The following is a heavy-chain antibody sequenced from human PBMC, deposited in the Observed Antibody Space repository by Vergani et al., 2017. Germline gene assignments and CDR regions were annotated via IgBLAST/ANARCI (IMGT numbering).Heavy chain of an antibody. J-gene: IGHJ4*02. CDR1: GGSISNYY. CDR2: VYYSGST. D-gene: IGHD5-12*01. CDR3: ARGVRDIVATKGVDYFDY. Sequence: QVQLQESGPGLVKPSETLSLTCTVSGGSISNYYWSWIRQPPGKGLEWIGYVYYSGSTNYNPSLKSRVTISVDTSKNQFSLRLSSVTAADAAVYYCARGVRDIVATKGVDYFDYWGQGTLVTVSS. V-gene: IGHV4-59*13.